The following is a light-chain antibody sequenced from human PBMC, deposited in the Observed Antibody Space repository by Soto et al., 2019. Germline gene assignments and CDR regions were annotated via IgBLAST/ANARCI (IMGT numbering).Light chain of an antibody. Sequence: EIVMTQSPGTLSVSPGEGATLSCRASQSVSTNLAWYQHKPDQAPRLLIYGACTTATGMPARFSGSGSGTEFTLTISSLQSEDFAVYYCQQYYTWPRTFGQGTRVEIK. J-gene: IGKJ1*01. CDR3: QQYYTWPRT. CDR1: QSVSTN. V-gene: IGKV3-15*01. CDR2: GAC.